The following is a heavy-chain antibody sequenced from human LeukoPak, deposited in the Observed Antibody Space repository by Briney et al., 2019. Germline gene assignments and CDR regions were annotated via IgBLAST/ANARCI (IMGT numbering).Heavy chain of an antibody. J-gene: IGHJ5*02. CDR1: GGSISSSSYY. V-gene: IGHV4-39*01. D-gene: IGHD1-26*01. CDR3: ARNSEWELLGRWFDP. CDR2: IYYSGYT. Sequence: SETLSLTCTVSGGSISSSSYYWGWIRQPPGKGLEWIGNIYYSGYTYYNPSLKSRVTISVDTSKNQFSLKPSSVTAADTAVYYCARNSEWELLGRWFDPWGQGTLVTVSS.